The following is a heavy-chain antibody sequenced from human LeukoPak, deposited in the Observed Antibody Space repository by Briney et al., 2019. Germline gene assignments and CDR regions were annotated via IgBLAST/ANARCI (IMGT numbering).Heavy chain of an antibody. Sequence: SETLSLTCAFYGGSFSGYYWSWIRQPPGKGLEWIGEINHSGSTNYNPSLKSRVTISVDTSKNQFSLKLSSVTAADTAVYYCARGYDIVVVPAAIPYDAFDIWGQGTMVTVSS. CDR3: ARGYDIVVVPAAIPYDAFDI. J-gene: IGHJ3*02. CDR2: INHSGST. V-gene: IGHV4-34*01. CDR1: GGSFSGYY. D-gene: IGHD2-2*01.